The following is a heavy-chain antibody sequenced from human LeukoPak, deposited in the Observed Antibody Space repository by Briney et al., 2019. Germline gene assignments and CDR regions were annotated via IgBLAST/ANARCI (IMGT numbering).Heavy chain of an antibody. Sequence: GGSLRLSCAASGFTFSDYYMSWLRQAPGKGREWVSYISSSGSTIYYADSVKGRFTISRDNAKNSLYLQMNSLRAEDTAVYYCARDGRPSIAAAGTWTDFDYWGQGTLVTVSP. CDR2: ISSSGSTI. V-gene: IGHV3-11*01. J-gene: IGHJ4*02. CDR1: GFTFSDYY. CDR3: ARDGRPSIAAAGTWTDFDY. D-gene: IGHD6-13*01.